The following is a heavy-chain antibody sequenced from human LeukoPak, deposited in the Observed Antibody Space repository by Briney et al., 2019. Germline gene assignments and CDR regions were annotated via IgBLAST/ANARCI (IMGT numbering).Heavy chain of an antibody. CDR2: IYPDDSDT. CDR1: GYTFTTYW. J-gene: IGHJ2*01. V-gene: IGHV5-51*01. Sequence: GESLKISCQASGYTFTTYWIGWVRQMPGKGLECMGIIYPDDSDTTYSPSFQGQVTISADKSFSTAYLQWSSLKASDTAIYYCARLGGDTYYFGSASYPNWYFDLWGRGTLVTV. CDR3: ARLGGDTYYFGSASYPNWYFDL. D-gene: IGHD3-10*01.